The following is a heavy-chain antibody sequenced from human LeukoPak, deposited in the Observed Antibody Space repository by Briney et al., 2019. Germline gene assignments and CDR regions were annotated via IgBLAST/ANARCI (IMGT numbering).Heavy chain of an antibody. CDR2: ISSSSGYI. Sequence: PGGSLRLSCAASEFTFSSYSMSWVRQAPGKGLEWVSYISSSSGYIYYADSLKGRFTISRDNAKNSLYLQMNSLRAEDTAVYYCARHGSYGAFDIWGQGTMVTVSS. CDR1: EFTFSSYS. J-gene: IGHJ3*02. CDR3: ARHGSYGAFDI. V-gene: IGHV3-21*01. D-gene: IGHD1-26*01.